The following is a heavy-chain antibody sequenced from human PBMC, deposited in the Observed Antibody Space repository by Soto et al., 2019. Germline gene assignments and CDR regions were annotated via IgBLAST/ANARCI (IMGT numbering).Heavy chain of an antibody. CDR3: ARIDYSRQLAPYCYGMDV. V-gene: IGHV4-4*07. CDR1: GGSISSYY. J-gene: IGHJ6*02. D-gene: IGHD4-4*01. Sequence: QVQLQESGPGLVKPSETLSLTCTVSGGSISSYYWCWIRQPAGKGLEWIGRFYSGGNTNYNPSPKSRVTMSGDTSKSQFSLKLTSVTAADTAVYYCARIDYSRQLAPYCYGMDVWGQGTMVTVSS. CDR2: FYSGGNT.